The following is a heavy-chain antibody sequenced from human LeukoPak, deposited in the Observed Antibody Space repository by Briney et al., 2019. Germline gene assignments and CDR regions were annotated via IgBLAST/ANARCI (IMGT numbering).Heavy chain of an antibody. CDR3: ARHFDHPTAYFDS. CDR1: GGSISSGDYY. D-gene: IGHD1-14*01. Sequence: SETLSLTCTVTGGSISSGDYYWSWLRQPPGKGLEGIVSIYSGGMTFYSPSLKSRLTLSADTSRNHFSLRLSSVTAADTALYFCARHFDHPTAYFDSWGQGSLVTVSS. CDR2: IYSGGMT. V-gene: IGHV4-39*01. J-gene: IGHJ4*02.